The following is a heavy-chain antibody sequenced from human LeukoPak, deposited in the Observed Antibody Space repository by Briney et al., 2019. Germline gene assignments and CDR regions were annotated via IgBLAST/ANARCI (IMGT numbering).Heavy chain of an antibody. J-gene: IGHJ6*03. CDR2: INHSGST. CDR1: GGSISSSSYY. D-gene: IGHD3-3*01. V-gene: IGHV4-39*07. CDR3: ARAPCITIFGVVTTYYMDV. Sequence: SETLSLTCTVSGGSISSSSYYWGWIRQPPGTGLEWTGEINHSGSTNYNPSLKSRVTISVDTSKNQFSLKLSSVTAADTAVYYCARAPCITIFGVVTTYYMDVWGKGTTVTVSS.